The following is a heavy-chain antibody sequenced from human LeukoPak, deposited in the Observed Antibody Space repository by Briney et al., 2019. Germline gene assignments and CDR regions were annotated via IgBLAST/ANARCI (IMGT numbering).Heavy chain of an antibody. V-gene: IGHV3-23*01. CDR2: ISGSGGST. J-gene: IGHJ4*02. D-gene: IGHD3-10*01. Sequence: GGSLRLSCAASGFTFSTYAMSWVRQTPEKGLEWVSAISGSGGSTYYADSVKGRFTISRDNSKNTLYLQMNSLRAEDTAVYYCAKVRGFGEYFPFFYWGQGTLVTVSS. CDR1: GFTFSTYA. CDR3: AKVRGFGEYFPFFY.